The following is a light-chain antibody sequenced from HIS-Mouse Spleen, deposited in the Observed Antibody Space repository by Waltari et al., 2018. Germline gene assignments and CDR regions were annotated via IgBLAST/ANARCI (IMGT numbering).Light chain of an antibody. J-gene: IGLJ3*02. Sequence: QSALTQPASVSGSPGQSITISCTGTSSDVGSYNLVSWYQQHPGKAPKLMMYEGSKRPVGVSKRFSGSKSGNTASLTSSGLQAEDEADYYCCSYAGSSTYWVFGGGTKLTVL. CDR3: CSYAGSSTYWV. V-gene: IGLV2-23*01. CDR1: SSDVGSYNL. CDR2: EGS.